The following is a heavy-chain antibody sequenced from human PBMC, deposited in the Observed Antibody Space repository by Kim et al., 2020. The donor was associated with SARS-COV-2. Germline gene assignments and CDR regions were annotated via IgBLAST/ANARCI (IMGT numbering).Heavy chain of an antibody. J-gene: IGHJ6*02. D-gene: IGHD3-10*01. CDR1: GFTFSDYY. CDR3: ARDREYYGSGENGDPYYYYGMDV. V-gene: IGHV3-11*06. Sequence: GGSLRLSCAASGFTFSDYYMSWIRQAPGKGLEWVSYISSSSSYTNYADSVKGRFTISRDNAKNSLYLQMNSLRAEDTAVYYCARDREYYGSGENGDPYYYYGMDVWGQGTTVTVSS. CDR2: ISSSSSYT.